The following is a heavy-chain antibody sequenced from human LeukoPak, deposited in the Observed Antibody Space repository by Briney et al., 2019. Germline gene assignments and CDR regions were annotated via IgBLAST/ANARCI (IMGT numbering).Heavy chain of an antibody. CDR1: GFTFSSYA. D-gene: IGHD5-24*01. CDR3: ARWDGYNYGMIDY. V-gene: IGHV3-23*01. J-gene: IGHJ4*02. CDR2: ISGSGGST. Sequence: GGSLRLSCAASGFTFSSYAMSWVRQAPGKGLEWVSAISGSGGSTYYADSVKGRFTISRDNAKNSLYLQMNSLRAEDTAVYYCARWDGYNYGMIDYWGQGTLVTVSS.